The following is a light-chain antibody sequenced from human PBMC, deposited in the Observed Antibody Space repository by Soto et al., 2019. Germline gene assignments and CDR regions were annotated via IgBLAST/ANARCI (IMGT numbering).Light chain of an antibody. V-gene: IGKV3-20*01. Sequence: EIVLTQSPGTLSLSPGERATLSCRASQSVSSSYLAWYQQKPGQAPRLLIYGASSRPTGIPDRFSGSGSGTDFTLTISRLEPEDVAVYYCQQYGSSTMHTFGQGTKLEIK. CDR3: QQYGSSTMHT. CDR2: GAS. CDR1: QSVSSSY. J-gene: IGKJ2*01.